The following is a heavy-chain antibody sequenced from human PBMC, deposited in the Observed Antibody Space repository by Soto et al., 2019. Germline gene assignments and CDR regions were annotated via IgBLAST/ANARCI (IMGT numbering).Heavy chain of an antibody. D-gene: IGHD1-1*01. V-gene: IGHV4-30-4*01. CDR1: GGSISSGDYY. CDR2: IYDSGST. CDR3: ARGLSGDKVDS. Sequence: QVQLQESGPGLVKPSQTLSLTCTIAGGSISSGDYYWSWIRQPPGKGLEWIGHIYDSGSTYTNPSLNSRVTISIDPSENQSSLNLRSVTAADTAVYYCARGLSGDKVDSWGQGTLVTVSS. J-gene: IGHJ4*02.